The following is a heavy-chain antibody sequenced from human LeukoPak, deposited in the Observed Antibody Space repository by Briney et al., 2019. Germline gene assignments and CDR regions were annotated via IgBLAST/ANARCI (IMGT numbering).Heavy chain of an antibody. CDR2: ISSSSYI. D-gene: IGHD3-10*01. V-gene: IGHV3-21*01. CDR3: ASLFGSGPNWFDP. J-gene: IGHJ5*02. Sequence: GGSLRLSCAASGFTFSSYAMHWVRQAPGKGLEWVSSISSSSYISYADSVKGRFTISRDNAKNSLYLQMNSLRAEDTAVYYCASLFGSGPNWFDPWGQGTLVTVSS. CDR1: GFTFSSYA.